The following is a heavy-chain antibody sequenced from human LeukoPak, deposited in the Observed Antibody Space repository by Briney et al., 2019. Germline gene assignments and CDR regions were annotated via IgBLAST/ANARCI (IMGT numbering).Heavy chain of an antibody. J-gene: IGHJ4*02. CDR2: ISGDGGST. CDR1: GFTFDDYA. D-gene: IGHD5-18*01. V-gene: IGHV3-43*02. Sequence: GGSLRLSCAASGFTFDDYAMHWVRQAPGKGLEWVSLISGDGGSTYYADSVKGRFTISRDNGKNSLYLQMNSLRAEDTALYYCAKDPYSYGYGGVDYWGQGTLVTVSS. CDR3: AKDPYSYGYGGVDY.